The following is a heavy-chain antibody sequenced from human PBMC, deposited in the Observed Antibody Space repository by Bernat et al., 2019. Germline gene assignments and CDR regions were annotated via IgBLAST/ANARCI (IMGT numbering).Heavy chain of an antibody. V-gene: IGHV3-33*01. CDR1: GFTFSSYG. CDR2: IWYGGSNK. D-gene: IGHD4-17*01. CDR3: AREGRGGDYGEGGAFGI. Sequence: QVQLVESGGGVVQPGRSLRLSCAASGFTFSSYGMHWVRQAPGKGLEWVAVIWYGGSNKYYADSVKGRFTISRDNSKNTLYLQMNSLRAEDTAVYYCAREGRGGDYGEGGAFGIWGQGTMVTVSS. J-gene: IGHJ3*02.